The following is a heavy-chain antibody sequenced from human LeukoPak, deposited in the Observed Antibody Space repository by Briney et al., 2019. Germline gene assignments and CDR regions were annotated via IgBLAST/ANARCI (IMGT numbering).Heavy chain of an antibody. J-gene: IGHJ6*03. Sequence: PGGSLRLSCAASGFIFSDYYMTWIRQAPGKGLEWISYISSSGSSIYYADSVKGRFTISRDNAKNSLYLQMNSLRAEDTAVYYCARAITTYYYYYMDVWGKGTTVTASS. CDR2: ISSSGSSI. CDR3: ARAITTYYYYYMDV. V-gene: IGHV3-11*04. CDR1: GFIFSDYY. D-gene: IGHD4-11*01.